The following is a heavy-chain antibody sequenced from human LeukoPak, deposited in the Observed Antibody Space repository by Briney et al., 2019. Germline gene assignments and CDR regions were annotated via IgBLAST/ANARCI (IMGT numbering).Heavy chain of an antibody. Sequence: GGSLRLSCAASGFTFSSYGMSWVRQAPGKGLEWVSFITTSGATTSYADSVKGRFTISRDNPRNTLYMQMNSLRDEDTALYYCAIMHGYYDGSGYWVQWGQGTLVTVSS. CDR2: ITTSGATT. D-gene: IGHD3-22*01. CDR3: AIMHGYYDGSGYWVQ. J-gene: IGHJ4*02. V-gene: IGHV3-23*01. CDR1: GFTFSSYG.